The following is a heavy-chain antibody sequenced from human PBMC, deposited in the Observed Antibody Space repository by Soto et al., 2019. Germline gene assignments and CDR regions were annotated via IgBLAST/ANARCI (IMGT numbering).Heavy chain of an antibody. J-gene: IGHJ4*02. CDR3: ARVYDYGGNAHFDD. Sequence: EVQLVESGGGLVQPGGSLKLSCAASGFTFSDSAMHWVRQASGKGLEWVGRVRSKANTYATAYGASVKGRFTISRDDSKNTAYLQLNSLKTEDTAVYYCARVYDYGGNAHFDDWGQGTLVTVSS. CDR1: GFTFSDSA. V-gene: IGHV3-73*01. D-gene: IGHD4-17*01. CDR2: VRSKANTYAT.